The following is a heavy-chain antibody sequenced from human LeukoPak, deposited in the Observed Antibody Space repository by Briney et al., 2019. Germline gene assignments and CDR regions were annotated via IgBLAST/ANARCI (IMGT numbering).Heavy chain of an antibody. Sequence: GGSLRLSCAASGFTFSDYYMSWIRQAPGKGPEWVPYISSSGSTIYYADSVKGRFTISRDNAKNSLYLQMNSLRAEDTAVYYCARDMAAAGTDYWGQGTLVTVSS. V-gene: IGHV3-11*01. CDR2: ISSSGSTI. CDR1: GFTFSDYY. D-gene: IGHD6-13*01. J-gene: IGHJ4*02. CDR3: ARDMAAAGTDY.